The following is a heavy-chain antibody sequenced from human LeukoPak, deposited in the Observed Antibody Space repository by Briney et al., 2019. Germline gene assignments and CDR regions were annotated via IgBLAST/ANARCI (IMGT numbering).Heavy chain of an antibody. D-gene: IGHD2-21*01. CDR3: ARGETYSCGGDCYVYYFDY. CDR1: GGSISSYY. V-gene: IGHV4-4*07. CDR2: IYTSGST. J-gene: IGHJ4*02. Sequence: SETLSLTCTVSGGSISSYYWSWIRQPAGKGLEWIGRIYTSGSTNYNPSLKSRVTMSVDTSKNQFSLKLSPVTAADTAVYYCARGETYSCGGDCYVYYFDYWGQGTLVTVSS.